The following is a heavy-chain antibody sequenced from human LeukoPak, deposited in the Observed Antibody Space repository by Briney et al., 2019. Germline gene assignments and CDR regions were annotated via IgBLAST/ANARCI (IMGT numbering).Heavy chain of an antibody. J-gene: IGHJ3*02. CDR3: AKPHYGDYGDAFDI. CDR2: LYYSGSA. CDR1: GGSISSSRYY. Sequence: SSETLSLTCTVSGGSISSSRYYWACIRQSPGKGLEWIGSLYYSGSAYYNPSLKSRVTISVDTSKSQFSLRLSSVTAADTAVYYCAKPHYGDYGDAFDIWGQGTMVTVSS. D-gene: IGHD4-17*01. V-gene: IGHV4-39*01.